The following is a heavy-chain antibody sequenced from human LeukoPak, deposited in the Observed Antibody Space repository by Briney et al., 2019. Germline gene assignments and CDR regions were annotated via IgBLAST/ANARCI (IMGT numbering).Heavy chain of an antibody. J-gene: IGHJ4*02. V-gene: IGHV3-53*01. CDR3: ARGRYSSRSGGYYFDI. Sequence: PGGSLRLSCAASGFTVSSNYMNWVRQAPGKGLEWVSVIYSGGSTYSADSVKGRFTISRDNAKNSLYLQMNSLRAEDTAVYYCARGRYSSRSGGYYFDIWGQGTLVTVSS. CDR1: GFTVSSNY. CDR2: IYSGGST. D-gene: IGHD2-2*01.